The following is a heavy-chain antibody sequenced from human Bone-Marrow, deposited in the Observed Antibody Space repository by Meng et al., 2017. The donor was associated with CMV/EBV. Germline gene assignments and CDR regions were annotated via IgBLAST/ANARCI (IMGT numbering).Heavy chain of an antibody. Sequence: GESLKISCAASGFTFSNAWMSWVRQAPGKGLEWVAVIWYDGSNKYYADSVKGRFTISRDNAKNSLYLQMNSLRAEDTAVYYCARGLLDWLPNDYWGQGTLVTVSS. CDR1: GFTFSNAW. CDR3: ARGLLDWLPNDY. D-gene: IGHD5-18*01. CDR2: IWYDGSNK. J-gene: IGHJ4*02. V-gene: IGHV3-33*08.